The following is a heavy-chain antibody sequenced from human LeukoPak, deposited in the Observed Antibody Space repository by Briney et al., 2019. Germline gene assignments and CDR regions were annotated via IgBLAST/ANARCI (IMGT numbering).Heavy chain of an antibody. CDR2: IYYSGST. V-gene: IGHV4-39*01. D-gene: IGHD3-22*01. Sequence: SETLSPTCTVSGASIRNDNFYWGWIRQPPGKGLEWIGSIYYSGSTYYNPSLKSRVTISVDTSKNQFSLKLSSVTAADTAVYYCARHPDEAGYYYDSSGYYYVDWFDPWGQGTLVTVSS. CDR1: GASIRNDNFY. CDR3: ARHPDEAGYYYDSSGYYYVDWFDP. J-gene: IGHJ5*02.